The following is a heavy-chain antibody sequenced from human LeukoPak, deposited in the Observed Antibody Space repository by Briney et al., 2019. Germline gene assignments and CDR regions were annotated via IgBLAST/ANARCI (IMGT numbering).Heavy chain of an antibody. CDR2: TSGSGGST. V-gene: IGHV3-23*01. D-gene: IGHD2-15*01. CDR3: ARDLVVVAASY. CDR1: GFTFSSYA. J-gene: IGHJ4*02. Sequence: GGSLRLSCAASGFTFSSYAMSWVRQAPGKGLEWVSATSGSGGSTYYADSVKGRFTISRDNSKNTLYLQMNSLRAEDTAVYYCARDLVVVAASYWGQGTLVTVSS.